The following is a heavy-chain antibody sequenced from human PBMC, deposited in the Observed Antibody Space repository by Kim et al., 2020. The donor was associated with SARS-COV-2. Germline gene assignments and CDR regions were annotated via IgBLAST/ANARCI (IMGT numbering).Heavy chain of an antibody. V-gene: IGHV3-23*02. CDR3: AKWRIFGVGVSYFDY. J-gene: IGHJ4*02. Sequence: DAEKARFTISRDNAKNTLYLQMKSLRAEDTAVYYCAKWRIFGVGVSYFDYWGQGTLVTVSS. D-gene: IGHD3-3*01.